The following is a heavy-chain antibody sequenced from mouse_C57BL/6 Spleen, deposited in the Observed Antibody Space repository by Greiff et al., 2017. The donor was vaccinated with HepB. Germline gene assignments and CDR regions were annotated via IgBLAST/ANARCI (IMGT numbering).Heavy chain of an antibody. CDR1: GYAFSSSW. CDR3: ARSDYGSSSDY. J-gene: IGHJ2*01. CDR2: IYPGDGDT. V-gene: IGHV1-82*01. D-gene: IGHD1-1*01. Sequence: QVQLKESGPELVKPGASVKISCKASGYAFSSSWMNWVKQRPGKGLEWIGRIYPGDGDTNYNGKFKGKATLTADKSSSTAYMQLSSLTSEDSAVYICARSDYGSSSDYWGQGTTLTVSS.